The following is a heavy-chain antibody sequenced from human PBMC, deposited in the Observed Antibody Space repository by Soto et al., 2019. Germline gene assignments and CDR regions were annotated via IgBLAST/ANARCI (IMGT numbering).Heavy chain of an antibody. J-gene: IGHJ4*02. D-gene: IGHD3-16*01. CDR3: AKDHKGPWGNYFDY. Sequence: QVQLVESGGGVVQPGRSLRLSCAASGFTFSSYGMHWVRQAPGKGLEWVAVISYDGSNKYYADSVKGRFTISRDNSKNTLYLQMNSLSAEDTAVYYCAKDHKGPWGNYFDYWGQGTLVTVSS. CDR2: ISYDGSNK. V-gene: IGHV3-30*18. CDR1: GFTFSSYG.